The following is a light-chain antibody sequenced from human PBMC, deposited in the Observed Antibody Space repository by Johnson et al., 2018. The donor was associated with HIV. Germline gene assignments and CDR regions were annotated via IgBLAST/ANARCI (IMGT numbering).Light chain of an antibody. CDR3: GTWDGSLSACAV. CDR1: SSNIGNNY. V-gene: IGLV1-51*02. Sequence: QSVLTQPPSVSAAPGQKVTISCSGSSSNIGNNYVSWYQQLPGTAPKLLIYETTKRPSGIPDRFSGSKSGTSATLGITGLQTGDEGDYYCGTWDGSLSACAVFGTGTKVTVL. CDR2: ETT. J-gene: IGLJ1*01.